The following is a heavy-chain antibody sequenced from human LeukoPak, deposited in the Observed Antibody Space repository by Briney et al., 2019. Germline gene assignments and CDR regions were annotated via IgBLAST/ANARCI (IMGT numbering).Heavy chain of an antibody. CDR2: IYSSGNT. CDR1: GASISSSNYY. J-gene: IGHJ4*02. D-gene: IGHD5-18*01. CDR3: ARPNARIRGYSYGLRGYFDY. Sequence: PSETLSLTCAVSGASISSSNYYWGWVRQSPGKGLEWIGNIYSSGNTYYNASLKSRVTMYIDTSKNQFSLKLSSVTAADTAVYHCARPNARIRGYSYGLRGYFDYWGQGTLVTVSS. V-gene: IGHV4-39*01.